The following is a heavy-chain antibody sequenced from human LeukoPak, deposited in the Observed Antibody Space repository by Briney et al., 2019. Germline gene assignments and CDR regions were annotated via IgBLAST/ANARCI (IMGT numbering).Heavy chain of an antibody. CDR1: GFTFSSSA. J-gene: IGHJ4*02. D-gene: IGHD2-15*01. Sequence: GGSLGLSCAASGFTFSSSAMSWVRQAPGEGLEWVSAISNNGGYTYYADSVQGRFTISRDNSKSTLCLQMNSLRAEDTAVYYCAKQLGYCSDGSCYFPYWGQGTLVTVSS. CDR2: ISNNGGYT. CDR3: AKQLGYCSDGSCYFPY. V-gene: IGHV3-23*01.